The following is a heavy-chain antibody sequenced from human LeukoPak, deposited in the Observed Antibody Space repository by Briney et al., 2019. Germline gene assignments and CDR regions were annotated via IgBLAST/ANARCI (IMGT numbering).Heavy chain of an antibody. D-gene: IGHD3-22*01. J-gene: IGHJ4*02. CDR3: ARGGWYYYDSSGYYPNFDY. V-gene: IGHV4-39*01. Sequence: SETLSLTCTVSGGSISSSSYYWGWIRQLPGKGLEWIGSIYYSGSTYYNPSLKSRVTISVDTSKNQFSLKLSSVTAADTAVYYCARGGWYYYDSSGYYPNFDYWGQGTLVTVSS. CDR1: GGSISSSSYY. CDR2: IYYSGST.